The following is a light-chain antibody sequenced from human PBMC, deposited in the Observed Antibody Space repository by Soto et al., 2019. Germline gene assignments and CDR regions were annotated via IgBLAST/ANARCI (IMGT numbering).Light chain of an antibody. CDR3: QQYNNWPRT. CDR2: GAS. V-gene: IGKV3D-15*01. Sequence: EIVMTQSPATLSVSPGERATLSCRASQSVSSNLAWYQQKPGQAPRLLMSGASSRATGIPDRFSGGGSGTDFTLTISRLEPEDFAVYYCQQYNNWPRTFGQGTKVDIK. J-gene: IGKJ1*01. CDR1: QSVSSN.